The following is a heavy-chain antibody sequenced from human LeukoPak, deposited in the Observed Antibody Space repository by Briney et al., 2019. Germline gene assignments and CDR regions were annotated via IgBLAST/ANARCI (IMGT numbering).Heavy chain of an antibody. Sequence: GGSLRLSCAASGFAFSTYSMGWVRQAPGKGLECVSYISVSGNAIDYADSVKGRFTISRDDAKNSLYLQMNSLRAEDTALYYCARGVGDSSTFDYWGQGIAVTVSS. V-gene: IGHV3-48*04. CDR3: ARGVGDSSTFDY. D-gene: IGHD6-6*01. CDR2: ISVSGNAI. J-gene: IGHJ4*02. CDR1: GFAFSTYS.